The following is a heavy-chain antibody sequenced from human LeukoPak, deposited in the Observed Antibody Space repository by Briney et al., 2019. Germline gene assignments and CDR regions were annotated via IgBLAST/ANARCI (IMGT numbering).Heavy chain of an antibody. J-gene: IGHJ4*02. CDR2: INHSGST. Sequence: SETLSLTCAVYGGSFRGYYWSWIRQPPGKGLEWIGEINHSGSTNYNPSLKSRVTISVDTSKNQFSLKLSSVTAADTAVYYCARVSRDTAMVYLDYWGQGTLVTVSS. CDR1: GGSFRGYY. CDR3: ARVSRDTAMVYLDY. V-gene: IGHV4-34*01. D-gene: IGHD5-18*01.